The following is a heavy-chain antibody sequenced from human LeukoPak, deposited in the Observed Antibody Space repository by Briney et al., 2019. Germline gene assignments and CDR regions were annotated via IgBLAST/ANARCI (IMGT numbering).Heavy chain of an antibody. CDR2: INTDGTVT. V-gene: IGHV3-74*01. CDR1: GFTFSKYW. J-gene: IGHJ4*02. Sequence: PGGSLRRSGAASGFTFSKYWLLWVRQAPGKGLESVSRINTDGTVTTYADSVKGRFTVSRDNADNTMFLQMNSVRDEDTAVYYCATKQWLAPPPDSWGQGTPVTVSS. CDR3: ATKQWLAPPPDS. D-gene: IGHD6-19*01.